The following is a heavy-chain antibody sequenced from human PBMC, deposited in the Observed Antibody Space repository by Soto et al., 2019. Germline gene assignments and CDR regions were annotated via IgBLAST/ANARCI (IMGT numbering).Heavy chain of an antibody. V-gene: IGHV2-5*02. J-gene: IGHJ4*02. CDR1: GFSLSTRGVG. D-gene: IGHD6-13*01. CDR3: EHIGVSRWFDF. Sequence: QITLKESGPTLVKPTQTLTLTCTFSGFSLSTRGVGVGWIRQPPGKALEWLALIYWDDDKRYSPSLKTRLTITKDTSKHQVVLTMINMDPVDTATYSCEHIGVSRWFDFWGQGTLVTVSS. CDR2: IYWDDDK.